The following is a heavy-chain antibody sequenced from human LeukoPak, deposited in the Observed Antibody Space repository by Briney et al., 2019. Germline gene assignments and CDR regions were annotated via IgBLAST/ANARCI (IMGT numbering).Heavy chain of an antibody. CDR2: IKQDGSEK. CDR3: ARVGYYYGSGSYAHFDY. J-gene: IGHJ4*02. Sequence: GGSLRLSCAASGFTFSSYWMSWVRQAPGKGLEWVANIKQDGSEKYYVGSVKGRFTISRDNAKNSLYLQMNSLRAEDTAVYYCARVGYYYGSGSYAHFDYWGQGTLVTVSS. D-gene: IGHD3-10*01. CDR1: GFTFSSYW. V-gene: IGHV3-7*01.